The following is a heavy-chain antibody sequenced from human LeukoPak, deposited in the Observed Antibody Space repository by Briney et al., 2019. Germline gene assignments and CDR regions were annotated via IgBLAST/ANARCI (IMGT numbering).Heavy chain of an antibody. CDR3: ARGDWWATTIVDL. CDR1: GFTFNIYE. Sequence: PGGSLRLSCAASGFTFNIYEFNWVRQAPGKGLEWVSYISTSDSTIYYAGSVKGRFTISRDNAKNSLYLQMNSLRLEDTAIYYCARGDWWATTIVDLWGQGTLVTVSS. V-gene: IGHV3-48*03. J-gene: IGHJ5*02. CDR2: ISTSDSTI. D-gene: IGHD1-26*01.